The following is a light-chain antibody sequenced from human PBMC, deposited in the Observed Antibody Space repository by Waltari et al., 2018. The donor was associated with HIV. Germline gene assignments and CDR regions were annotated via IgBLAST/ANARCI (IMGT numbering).Light chain of an antibody. J-gene: IGLJ1*01. CDR1: SSNIGSNY. CDR2: RNN. V-gene: IGLV1-47*01. CDR3: AAWGDSLTSYV. Sequence: QSVLTQPPSASETPGQRVTISCSGSSSNIGSNYVYWYRHLTGTAPKLLIYRNNQRHSGVPVRFSGSKSGTSASLAISELRSEDEADYYCAAWGDSLTSYVFGTGTKVTVL.